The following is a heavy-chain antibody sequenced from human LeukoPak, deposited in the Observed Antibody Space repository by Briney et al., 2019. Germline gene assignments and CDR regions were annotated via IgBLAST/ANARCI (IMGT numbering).Heavy chain of an antibody. CDR1: GGSFSGYY. Sequence: PSETLSLTCAVYGGSFSGYYWSWIRQPPGKGLEWIGEINHSGSTNYNPSLKSRVTISVDTSKNQFSLKLRSVTAADTAVYYCARARSNLGRDLGYWGQGTLVTVSS. V-gene: IGHV4-34*01. CDR3: ARARSNLGRDLGY. D-gene: IGHD4-11*01. CDR2: INHSGST. J-gene: IGHJ4*02.